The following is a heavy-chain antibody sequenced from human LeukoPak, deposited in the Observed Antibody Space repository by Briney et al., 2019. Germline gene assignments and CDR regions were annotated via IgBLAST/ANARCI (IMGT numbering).Heavy chain of an antibody. CDR1: GGTFSSYT. D-gene: IGHD3-10*01. CDR2: IIPILGIA. V-gene: IGHV1-69*02. J-gene: IGHJ6*02. CDR3: ASPMVRGVHYGMDV. Sequence: SVKVSCKASGGTFSSYTISWVRQAPGQGLEWMGRIIPILGIANYAQKFQGRVAITADKSTSTAYMELSSLRSEDTAVYYCASPMVRGVHYGMDVWGQGTTVTVSS.